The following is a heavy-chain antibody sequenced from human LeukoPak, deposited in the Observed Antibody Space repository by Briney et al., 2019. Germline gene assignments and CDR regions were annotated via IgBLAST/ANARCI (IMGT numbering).Heavy chain of an antibody. V-gene: IGHV4-34*01. CDR2: INHSGST. D-gene: IGHD3-10*01. Sequence: SETLSLTCTVSGASISSDYWNWIRQPPGKGLEWIGEINHSGSTNYNPSLKSRVTISVDTSKNQFSLKLSSVTAADTAVYYCARGGPGSGSYYYYYYYGMDVWGQGTTVTVSS. CDR3: ARGGPGSGSYYYYYYYGMDV. CDR1: GASISSDY. J-gene: IGHJ6*02.